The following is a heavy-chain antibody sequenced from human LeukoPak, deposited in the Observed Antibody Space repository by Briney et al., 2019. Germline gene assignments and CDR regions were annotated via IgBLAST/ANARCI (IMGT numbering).Heavy chain of an antibody. D-gene: IGHD6-19*01. Sequence: GGSLRLSCAASGFTFDDYAMHWVRQAPGKGLEWVSLISWDGGSTYYADSVKGRFTISRDNSKNSLYLQMNSLRAEDTALYYCAKVSSIAVADDAFDIWGQGTMVTVSS. V-gene: IGHV3-43D*03. CDR3: AKVSSIAVADDAFDI. J-gene: IGHJ3*02. CDR2: ISWDGGST. CDR1: GFTFDDYA.